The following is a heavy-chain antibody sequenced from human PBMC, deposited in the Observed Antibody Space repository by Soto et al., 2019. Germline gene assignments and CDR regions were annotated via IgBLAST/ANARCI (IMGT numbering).Heavy chain of an antibody. Sequence: EVQLVETGGGLIQPGGSLRLSCAASGFTVSSNYMSWVRQAPGKGLEWVSVIYSGGSTYYADSVKGRFTISRDNSKNTLYLQMNSLRAEDTAVYYCARLSVAGTNYFDYWGQGTLVTVSS. D-gene: IGHD6-19*01. CDR1: GFTVSSNY. J-gene: IGHJ4*02. CDR2: IYSGGST. V-gene: IGHV3-53*02. CDR3: ARLSVAGTNYFDY.